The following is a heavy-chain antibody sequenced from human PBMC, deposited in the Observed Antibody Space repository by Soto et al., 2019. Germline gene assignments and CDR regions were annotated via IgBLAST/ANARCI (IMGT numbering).Heavy chain of an antibody. CDR3: TKGRYDYDFWSGYYDYYYYYGMDV. V-gene: IGHV3-15*01. Sequence: GGSLRLSCAASGFTFSNAWMSWVRQAPGKGLEWVGRIKSKADGGTTDYAAPVKGRFTISRDDSKNTLYLQMNSLKTEDTAVYYCTKGRYDYDFWSGYYDYYYYYGMDVWGQGTTVTVSS. J-gene: IGHJ6*02. D-gene: IGHD3-3*01. CDR2: IKSKADGGTT. CDR1: GFTFSNAW.